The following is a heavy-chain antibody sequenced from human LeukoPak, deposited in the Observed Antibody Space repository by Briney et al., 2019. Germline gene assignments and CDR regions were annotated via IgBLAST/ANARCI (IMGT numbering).Heavy chain of an antibody. D-gene: IGHD3-10*01. V-gene: IGHV3-48*02. CDR3: ASHHYYGSGSYPKTDY. CDR1: GFTFSSYS. Sequence: GGSLRLSCAASGFTFSSYSMNWVRQAPGKGLEWVSYISSSSSTIYYADSVKGRFTISRDNAKNSLYLQMSSLRDEDTAVYYCASHHYYGSGSYPKTDYWGQGTLVTVSS. CDR2: ISSSSSTI. J-gene: IGHJ4*02.